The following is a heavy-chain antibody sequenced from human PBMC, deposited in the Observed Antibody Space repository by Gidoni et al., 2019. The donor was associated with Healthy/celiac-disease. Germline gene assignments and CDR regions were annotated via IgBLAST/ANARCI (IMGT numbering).Heavy chain of an antibody. D-gene: IGHD6-13*01. CDR3: ATEGFSYSSSFYSPDYYGMDV. CDR1: GYTFTGYY. J-gene: IGHJ6*02. V-gene: IGHV1-2*06. Sequence: QVQLVQSGAEVKKPGASVKVSCKASGYTFTGYYMHWVRQAPGQGLEWMGRINPNSGGTNYAQKFQGRVTMTRDTSISTAYMELSRLRSDDTAVYYCATEGFSYSSSFYSPDYYGMDVWGQGTTVTVSS. CDR2: INPNSGGT.